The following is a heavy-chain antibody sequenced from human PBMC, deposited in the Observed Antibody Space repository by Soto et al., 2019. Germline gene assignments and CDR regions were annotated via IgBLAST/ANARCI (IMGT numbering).Heavy chain of an antibody. CDR2: VYPSGGGT. J-gene: IGHJ6*02. V-gene: IGHV1-46*01. CDR3: ARGYCSGGNCYNRLDV. Sequence: QVQLVQSGAEVRKPGASVRVSCKAAGDTFSITYLHWLRQAPGQGLEWLVLVYPSGGGTNYKESFKGRLNITRDTSTSTVYMDLSRLTSEDTAIYYCARGYCSGGNCYNRLDVWGQGTTVTVSS. CDR1: GDTFSITY. D-gene: IGHD2-15*01.